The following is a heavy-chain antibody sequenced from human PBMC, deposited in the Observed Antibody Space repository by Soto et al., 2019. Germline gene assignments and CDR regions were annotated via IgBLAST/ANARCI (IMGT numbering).Heavy chain of an antibody. V-gene: IGHV4-59*01. CDR3: ARGRGWPTLFDY. J-gene: IGHJ4*02. CDR2: IYNSEST. CDR1: GDSISTFY. Sequence: PSETLSLTCTVSGDSISTFYWSWIRQPPGKGLEWIGYIYNSESTNYNPSLKSRVAISVDTPKNQFSLRLTSVTAADTAVYYCARGRGWPTLFDYWGQGTLVTVSS. D-gene: IGHD2-15*01.